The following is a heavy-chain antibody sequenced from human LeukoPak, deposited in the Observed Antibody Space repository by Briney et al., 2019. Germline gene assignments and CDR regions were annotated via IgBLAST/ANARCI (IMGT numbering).Heavy chain of an antibody. CDR3: ARSPFDSGSYFDY. Sequence: GGSLRLSCAASGFMFDIYAMTWVRQAPGKGPEWVSGISASANSTYYADSVKGRFTISRDNAKNSLYLQMNSLRAEDTAVYYCARSPFDSGSYFDYWGQGTLVTVSS. J-gene: IGHJ4*02. CDR1: GFMFDIYA. V-gene: IGHV3-23*01. D-gene: IGHD1-26*01. CDR2: ISASANST.